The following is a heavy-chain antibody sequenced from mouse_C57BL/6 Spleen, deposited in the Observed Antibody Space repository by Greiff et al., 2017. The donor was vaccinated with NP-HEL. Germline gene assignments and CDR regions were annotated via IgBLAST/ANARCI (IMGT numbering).Heavy chain of an antibody. CDR2: ISSGSSTI. D-gene: IGHD2-5*01. CDR1: GFTFSDYG. J-gene: IGHJ2*01. V-gene: IGHV5-17*01. CDR3: ARGAYYSNYEDYFDY. Sequence: DVMLVESGGGLVKPGGSLKLSCAASGFTFSDYGMHWVRQAPEKGLEWVAYISSGSSTIYYADTVKGRFTISRDNAKNTLFLQMTSLRSEDTAMYYCARGAYYSNYEDYFDYWGQGTTLTVSS.